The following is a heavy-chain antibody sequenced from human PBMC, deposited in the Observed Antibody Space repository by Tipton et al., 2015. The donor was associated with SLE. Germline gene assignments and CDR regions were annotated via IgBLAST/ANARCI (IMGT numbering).Heavy chain of an antibody. V-gene: IGHV4-59*12. J-gene: IGHJ6*02. CDR1: GGSIRSYY. Sequence: TLSLTCTVSGGSIRSYYWSWIRQPPGKGLEWIGYIYSSGSTNYNPSLKTRVTISVDTSKNQFSLKLNSVTAADTAVYFCARDLGYGMDVWGPGTTVTVSS. CDR3: ARDLGYGMDV. CDR2: IYSSGST.